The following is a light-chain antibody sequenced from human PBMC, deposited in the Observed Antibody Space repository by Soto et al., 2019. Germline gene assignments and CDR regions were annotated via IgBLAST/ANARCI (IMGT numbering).Light chain of an antibody. CDR1: SSDVGGYNF. CDR3: SSFAGGNNLL. CDR2: EVS. J-gene: IGLJ2*01. V-gene: IGLV2-8*01. Sequence: QSALTQPPSASGSPGQSVTISCTGTSSDVGGYNFVSWYQQHPGKAPKLLIYEVSKRPSGVPDRFSGSKSDNTASLTVSGLQAGDEADYYCSSFAGGNNLLFGGGTKLPS.